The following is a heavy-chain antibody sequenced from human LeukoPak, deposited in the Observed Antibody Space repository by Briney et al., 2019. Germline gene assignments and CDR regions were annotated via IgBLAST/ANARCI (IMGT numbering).Heavy chain of an antibody. Sequence: ASVKVSCKASGYTFTTNGVSWVGQAPGQGLEWLAWIRPYDGDTNYTPDLQGRGTLSTDTSTSTAYMELTSLRSDDTAVYYCARLRGGIYSSRDAFDIGGQGTMVTVSS. V-gene: IGHV1-18*04. D-gene: IGHD2-2*01. CDR3: ARLRGGIYSSRDAFDI. J-gene: IGHJ3*02. CDR1: GYTFTTNG. CDR2: IRPYDGDT.